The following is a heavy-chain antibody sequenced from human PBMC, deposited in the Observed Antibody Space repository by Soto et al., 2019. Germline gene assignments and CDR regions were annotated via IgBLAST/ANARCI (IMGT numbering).Heavy chain of an antibody. CDR1: GGSISSDNYY. J-gene: IGHJ4*02. CDR3: ASSHDGYFDY. CDR2: INFSGTT. Sequence: QVQLQESGPGLVKPSQTLSLTCSVSGGSISSDNYYWSLIRLPPGKGLEWIGYINFSGTTYYNPSLKSRVIISVDTSKNQFSLKLNSVTAADTAVYYCASSHDGYFDYWGQGTLVTVSS. D-gene: IGHD1-1*01. V-gene: IGHV4-30-4*01.